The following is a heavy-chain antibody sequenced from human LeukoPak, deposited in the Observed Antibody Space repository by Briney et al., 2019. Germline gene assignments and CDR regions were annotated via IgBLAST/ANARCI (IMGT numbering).Heavy chain of an antibody. J-gene: IGHJ4*02. Sequence: GSLRLSCAASGFTFSSYGMHWVRQAPGKGLEWVAVISYDGSNKYYADSVKGRFTISRDNSKNTLYLQMNSLRAEDTAVYYCAKDSDQAVFDYWGQGTLVTVSS. D-gene: IGHD6-19*01. CDR3: AKDSDQAVFDY. V-gene: IGHV3-30*18. CDR1: GFTFSSYG. CDR2: ISYDGSNK.